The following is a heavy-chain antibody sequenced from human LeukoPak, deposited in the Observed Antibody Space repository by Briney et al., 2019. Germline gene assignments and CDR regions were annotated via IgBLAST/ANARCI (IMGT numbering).Heavy chain of an antibody. D-gene: IGHD1-26*01. V-gene: IGHV3-30*03. CDR3: ARGIVGATTSEFDY. J-gene: IGHJ4*02. CDR1: GFTFSDYG. Sequence: GRSLRLSCAASGFTFSDYGIHWVRQAPGKGLEWVAVTSSDGSNKFYADSVKGRFTISRDNSKNILYLQMNSLRAEDTAVYYCARGIVGATTSEFDYWGQGTLVTVSS. CDR2: TSSDGSNK.